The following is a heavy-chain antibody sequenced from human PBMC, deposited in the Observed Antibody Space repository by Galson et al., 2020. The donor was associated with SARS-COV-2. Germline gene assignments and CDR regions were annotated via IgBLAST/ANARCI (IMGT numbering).Heavy chain of an antibody. Sequence: GGSLRLSCAASGFTFSTYAMHWVRQAPGKGLEWVAVISYDGRIKYYADSVKGRFTISRDNSENTLYLQMNSLRPEDTAVYYCAKDRVAGTGYSYGPGWCDPWGQGTQVTVSS. CDR3: AKDRVAGTGYSYGPGWCDP. CDR1: GFTFSTYA. D-gene: IGHD5-18*01. V-gene: IGHV3-30*18. J-gene: IGHJ5*02. CDR2: ISYDGRIK.